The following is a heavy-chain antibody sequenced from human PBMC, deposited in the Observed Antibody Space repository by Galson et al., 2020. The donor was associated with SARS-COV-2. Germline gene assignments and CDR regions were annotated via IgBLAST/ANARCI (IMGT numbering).Heavy chain of an antibody. CDR1: GFTVSSKY. J-gene: IGHJ4*02. CDR3: ARVVVAGSIVDY. D-gene: IGHD6-19*01. CDR2: IYSGGST. V-gene: IGHV3-66*01. Sequence: TGGSLRLSCAASGFTVSSKYMSWVRQAPGKGLEWVSAIYSGGSTHYADTVKGRFTISRDNSKNTPYLQMNSRRAEDTAVYYCARVVVAGSIVDYWGQGTLVTVSS.